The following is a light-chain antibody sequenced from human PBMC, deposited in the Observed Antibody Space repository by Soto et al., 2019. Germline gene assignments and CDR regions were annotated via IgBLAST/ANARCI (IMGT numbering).Light chain of an antibody. Sequence: DIVMTQSPLSLPVTPGEPASMSCRSSQSLLHSSGNNYLDWYVQKPGQSPQLLIYWGSSRASGVPDRFSGSRSGTDFTLKISRVEAEDVRIYYCMQGQQKPITFGKGTRLKIK. CDR3: MQGQQKPIT. CDR1: QSLLHSSGNNY. CDR2: WGS. V-gene: IGKV2-28*01. J-gene: IGKJ5*01.